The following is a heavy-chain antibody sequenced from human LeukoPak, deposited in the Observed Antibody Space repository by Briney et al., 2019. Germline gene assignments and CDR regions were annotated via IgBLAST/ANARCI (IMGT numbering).Heavy chain of an antibody. J-gene: IGHJ3*01. CDR2: VTWNNENL. V-gene: IGHV3-9*01. CDR1: GFTFDDYD. Sequence: PGRSLRLSCAASGFTFDDYDMHWVRQPPGQGLEWVSVVTWNNENLGYVDAVKGRFTISRDSAQNSLSLQMNSLRPEDTALYYCTKSGFRGSKGYSFDVWGQGTMVIVSS. CDR3: TKSGFRGSKGYSFDV. D-gene: IGHD3-10*01.